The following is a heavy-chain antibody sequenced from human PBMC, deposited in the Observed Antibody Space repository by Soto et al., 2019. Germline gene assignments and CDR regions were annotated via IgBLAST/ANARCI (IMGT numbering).Heavy chain of an antibody. J-gene: IGHJ4*02. CDR1: GFTFSNYA. CDR3: AKFRSSPKENYYLDY. Sequence: GGSLRLSCAASGFTFSNYAMSWVRQAPGKGLEWVSGLSGSGGFTFYADSVKGRFIISRDNSRNTLYLQLNSLRAEDTAVYYCAKFRSSPKENYYLDYWGQGTLVTVSS. V-gene: IGHV3-23*01. CDR2: LSGSGGFT. D-gene: IGHD6-13*01.